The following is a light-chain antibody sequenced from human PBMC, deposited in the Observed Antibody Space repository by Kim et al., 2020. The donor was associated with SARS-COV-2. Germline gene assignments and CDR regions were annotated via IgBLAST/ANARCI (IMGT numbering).Light chain of an antibody. CDR2: AAS. CDR1: QTISSD. V-gene: IGKV3-15*01. J-gene: IGKJ4*02. Sequence: VSPGERATLSCRASQTISSDLAWYQQKPGQAPRLLIYAASTRATGIPATFTGSGSGTEFTLTISSLQSEDFAVYYCQQYNDWPLTFGEGTKVDIK. CDR3: QQYNDWPLT.